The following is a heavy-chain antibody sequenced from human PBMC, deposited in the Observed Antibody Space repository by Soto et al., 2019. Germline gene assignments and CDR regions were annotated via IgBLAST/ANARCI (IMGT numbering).Heavy chain of an antibody. CDR1: GFIFSHYY. J-gene: IGHJ5*02. Sequence: GGSLRLSCAASGFIFSHYYMGWIRQAPGKGLEWVSYINPTSGHINYADSVKGRFTISRDNARNSLYLQMNSLTADDTAMYYCARFPNGASNRELDARAQGTLVPVSS. V-gene: IGHV3-11*06. D-gene: IGHD1-7*01. CDR2: INPTSGHI. CDR3: ARFPNGASNRELDA.